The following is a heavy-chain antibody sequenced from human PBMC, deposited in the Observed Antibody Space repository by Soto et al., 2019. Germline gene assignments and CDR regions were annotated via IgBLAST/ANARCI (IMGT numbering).Heavy chain of an antibody. CDR2: IYYSGST. J-gene: IGHJ6*02. D-gene: IGHD6-6*01. CDR3: ARRWYSSSSLYYYYYGMDV. V-gene: IGHV4-39*01. Sequence: PSETLSLTCTVSGGSISSSSYYWGWIRQPPGKGLEWIGSIYYSGSTYYNPSLKSRVTISVDTSKNQFSLKLSSVTAADTAVYYCARRWYSSSSLYYYYYGMDVWGQGTTVTVLL. CDR1: GGSISSSSYY.